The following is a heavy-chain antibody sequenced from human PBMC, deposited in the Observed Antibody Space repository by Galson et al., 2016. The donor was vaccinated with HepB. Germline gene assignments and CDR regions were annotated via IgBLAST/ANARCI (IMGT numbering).Heavy chain of an antibody. CDR2: TYYRSKWNN. CDR3: AREFAPYDILTGYFNHGLDV. J-gene: IGHJ6*02. Sequence: CAISGDSVSSNSGAWHWIRQSPSRGLEWLGRTYYRSKWNNDYAVSVKGRITINSDTSKNQFSLHLNSVTPEDTAVYYCAREFAPYDILTGYFNHGLDVWGQGTTVTVSS. V-gene: IGHV6-1*01. D-gene: IGHD3-9*01. CDR1: GDSVSSNSGA.